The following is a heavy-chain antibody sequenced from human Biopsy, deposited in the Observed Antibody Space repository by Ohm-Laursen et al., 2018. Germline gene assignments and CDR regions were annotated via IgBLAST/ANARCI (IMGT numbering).Heavy chain of an antibody. Sequence: SETLPLTCTVSGGSVNSYSWSWIRQPPGKGLEWIGYIYYSGSINYNPSLKSRFTISLDTSKNQFSLKLSSVTAADTAVYYCASMPAAIHEPNYSYYGMHVWGQGTTVTVSS. CDR1: GGSVNSYS. CDR3: ASMPAAIHEPNYSYYGMHV. J-gene: IGHJ6*02. D-gene: IGHD2-2*02. V-gene: IGHV4-59*08. CDR2: IYYSGSI.